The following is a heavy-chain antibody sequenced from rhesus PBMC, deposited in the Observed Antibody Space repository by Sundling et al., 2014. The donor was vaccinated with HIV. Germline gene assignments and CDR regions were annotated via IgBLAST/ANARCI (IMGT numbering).Heavy chain of an antibody. Sequence: QVKLQQWGEGLLKPSETLSLTCAVYGASISGYYYWSWIRQPPGKGLEWIGYIYGNSATTDYNPSLKNRVTISKDTSKNQFSLKLSSVTAADTALYYCARTRQLQLGIDYWGQGVLGHRLL. V-gene: IGHV4-73*01. CDR1: GASISGYYY. CDR2: IYGNSATT. CDR3: ARTRQLQLGIDY. D-gene: IGHD1-44*01. J-gene: IGHJ4*01.